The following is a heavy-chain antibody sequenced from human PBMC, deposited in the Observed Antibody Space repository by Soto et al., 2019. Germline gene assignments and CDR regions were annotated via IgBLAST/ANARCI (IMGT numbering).Heavy chain of an antibody. CDR1: GGSISSYY. V-gene: IGHV4-59*01. J-gene: IGHJ4*02. Sequence: PSETLSLTCTVSGGSISSYYWSWIRQPPGKGLEWIGYIYYSGSTNYNPSLKSRVTISVDTSKNQFSLKLSSVTAADTAVYYCARRYGYFLFDYWGQGTLVTVSS. CDR2: IYYSGST. CDR3: ARRYGYFLFDY. D-gene: IGHD5-18*01.